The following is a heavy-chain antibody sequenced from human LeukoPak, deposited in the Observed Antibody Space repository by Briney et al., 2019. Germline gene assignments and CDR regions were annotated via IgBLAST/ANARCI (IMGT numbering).Heavy chain of an antibody. CDR3: ARVLSLYYDILTGYYVHAFDI. D-gene: IGHD3-9*01. CDR2: TYYRSKWYN. Sequence: SQTLSLTCAISGDSVSSNSAAWNWIRQSPSRGLEWLGRTYYRSKWYNDYAVSVKSRITINPDTSKNQFSLQLNSVTPEDTAVYYCARVLSLYYDILTGYYVHAFDIWGQGTMVTVSS. V-gene: IGHV6-1*01. J-gene: IGHJ3*02. CDR1: GDSVSSNSAA.